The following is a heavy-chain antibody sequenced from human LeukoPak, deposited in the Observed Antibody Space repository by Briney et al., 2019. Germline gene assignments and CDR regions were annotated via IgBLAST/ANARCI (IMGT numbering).Heavy chain of an antibody. V-gene: IGHV4-4*09. CDR1: GGSISTYY. J-gene: IGHJ4*02. Sequence: SETQSLTCTVSGGSISTYYGSWIRRPPGKGLEWIAYIHASGPTNYNPSLKSRIPLSVDTSKKQFSLKLSSVTAADTAVYYCARHDAGIAARPFDNWGQGTLVTVSS. D-gene: IGHD6-6*01. CDR2: IHASGPT. CDR3: ARHDAGIAARPFDN.